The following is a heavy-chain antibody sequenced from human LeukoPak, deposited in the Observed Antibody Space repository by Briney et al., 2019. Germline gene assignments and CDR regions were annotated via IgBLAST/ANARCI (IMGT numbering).Heavy chain of an antibody. CDR3: ARAGRDGYNFGWFDP. CDR1: GGSFSGYY. D-gene: IGHD5-24*01. Sequence: SETLSLTCAVYGGSFSGYYWSWIRQPPGKGLEWTGEINNSGSTNYNPSLKSRVTISVDTSKNRFSLKLSSVTAADTAVYYCARAGRDGYNFGWFDPWGQGTLVTVSS. V-gene: IGHV4-34*01. CDR2: INNSGST. J-gene: IGHJ5*02.